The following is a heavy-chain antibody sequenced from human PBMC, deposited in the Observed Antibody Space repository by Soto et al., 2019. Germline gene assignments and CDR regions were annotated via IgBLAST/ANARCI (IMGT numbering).Heavy chain of an antibody. J-gene: IGHJ6*03. D-gene: IGHD3-3*01. CDR2: TYYRTKWYN. CDR1: GDSVSSNSAA. CDR3: ASGVYDFWICYYRLPSYFSPIDYYYYLDV. Sequence: SQTLSLTCAISGDSVSSNSAAWNWLRQSPSRGLEWLGRTYYRTKWYNDYAVSVKSRITINPDTSKNQFSLQLNSVTPEDTAVYYCASGVYDFWICYYRLPSYFSPIDYYYYLDVWGKGTTVTVSS. V-gene: IGHV6-1*01.